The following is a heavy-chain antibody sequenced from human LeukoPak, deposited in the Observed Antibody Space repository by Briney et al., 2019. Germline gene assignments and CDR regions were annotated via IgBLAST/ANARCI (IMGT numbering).Heavy chain of an antibody. D-gene: IGHD5-18*01. Sequence: GGSLRLSCAASGFTFSSYWMTWVRQAPGKGLEWVGNIKRDGSEINYADSVRGRFTISRDNAKNSLYLQMNSLRAEDTAVYYCARGYTCGYWGQGTLVIVSS. J-gene: IGHJ4*02. CDR3: ARGYTCGY. V-gene: IGHV3-7*04. CDR2: IKRDGSEI. CDR1: GFTFSSYW.